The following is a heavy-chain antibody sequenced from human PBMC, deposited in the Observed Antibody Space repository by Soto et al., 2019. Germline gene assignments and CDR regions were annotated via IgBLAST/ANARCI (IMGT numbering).Heavy chain of an antibody. D-gene: IGHD2-21*01. CDR3: ARGGISHWAYFYYMDV. V-gene: IGHV4-34*01. CDR1: GGSLSHYF. J-gene: IGHJ6*03. CDR2: INHLGSI. Sequence: SETLSLTCVVSGGSLSHYFWSWIRQPPGMALEWIGEINHLGSINYNPSLKSRVTMSVDTSKNQFSLTLNSVTAADTATYYCARGGISHWAYFYYMDVWDRGTTVTVSS.